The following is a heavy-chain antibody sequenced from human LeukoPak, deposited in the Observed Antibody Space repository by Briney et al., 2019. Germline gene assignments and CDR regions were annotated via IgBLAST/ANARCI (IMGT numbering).Heavy chain of an antibody. V-gene: IGHV3-21*01. Sequence: GGSLRLSCTASGFTFSSYSMNWVRQAPGKGLEWVSSISSGSTYIYYADSVKGRFTVSRDNAKNSLYLQMNSLRAEDTAVYYCARDLKPDYWGQGTLVTVSS. CDR3: ARDLKPDY. J-gene: IGHJ4*02. CDR2: ISSGSTYI. CDR1: GFTFSSYS.